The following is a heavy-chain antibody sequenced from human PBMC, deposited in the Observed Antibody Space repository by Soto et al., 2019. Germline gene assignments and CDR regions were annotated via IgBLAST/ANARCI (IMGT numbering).Heavy chain of an antibody. J-gene: IGHJ4*02. V-gene: IGHV3-7*04. CDR3: SGGVGDAV. CDR2: TNQDGTAK. CDR1: GFTFRRDW. Sequence: DEQLVESGGGLVQPGGSLRLSCAVSGFTFRRDWMNWVRQAPGKGLEWVAHTNQDGTAKYYVDSVKGRFTISRDNAKNSLYLQMNSLSGEDTAVYYCSGGVGDAVWGQGTLVTVSS. D-gene: IGHD1-26*01.